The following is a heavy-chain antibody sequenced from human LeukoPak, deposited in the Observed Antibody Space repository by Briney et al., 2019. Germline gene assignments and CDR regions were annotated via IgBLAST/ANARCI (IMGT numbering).Heavy chain of an antibody. CDR1: GFPFSSYA. CDR2: ISNSDDST. Sequence: GGSLRLSCAASGFPFSSYAMSWVRQAPGKGLEWVSTISNSDDSTYYADSVKGRFTISRDNSENTLFLRMNSLRAEDTAVYYCAKATGYLLRGQGTLVIVSS. J-gene: IGHJ4*02. D-gene: IGHD1-14*01. V-gene: IGHV3-23*01. CDR3: AKATGYLL.